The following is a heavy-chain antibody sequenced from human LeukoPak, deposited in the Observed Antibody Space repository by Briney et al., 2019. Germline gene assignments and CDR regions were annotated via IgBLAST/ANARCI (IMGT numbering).Heavy chain of an antibody. CDR3: AGVYYGSGSSFDP. CDR1: GYTFTGYY. CDR2: INPNSGGT. V-gene: IGHV1-2*06. J-gene: IGHJ5*02. Sequence: ASAKVSCKASGYTFTGYYMHWVRQAPGQGLEWMGRINPNSGGTNYAQKFQGRVTMTRDTSISTAYMELSRLRSDDTAVYYCAGVYYGSGSSFDPWGQGTLVTVSS. D-gene: IGHD3-10*01.